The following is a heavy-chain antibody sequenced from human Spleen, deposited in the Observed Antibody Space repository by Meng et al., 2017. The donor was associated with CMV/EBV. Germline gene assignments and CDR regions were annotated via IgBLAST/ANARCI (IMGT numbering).Heavy chain of an antibody. CDR3: ARDAGTIAVSGIGDY. CDR1: GYSFNKYG. Sequence: YGYSFNKYGGNRMRQAPGQGPEWMGWISAYNGDTMYAPKVQGRVTMTTDTSTSTAYMELRGLRSDDTAVYYCARDAGTIAVSGIGDYWGQGTLVTVSS. CDR2: ISAYNGDT. V-gene: IGHV1-18*01. J-gene: IGHJ4*02. D-gene: IGHD6-19*01.